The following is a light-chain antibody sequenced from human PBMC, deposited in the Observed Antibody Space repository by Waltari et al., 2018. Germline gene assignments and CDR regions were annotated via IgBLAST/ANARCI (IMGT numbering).Light chain of an antibody. CDR2: KAS. V-gene: IGKV1-5*03. CDR1: QSISTW. CDR3: QQYKTYWT. Sequence: DIQMTQSPSTLSASVGDRVTITCRASQSISTWLPWYQQKPGKAPNLLIYKASTLESGVPSRFSGSGSGTEFTLTISSLQPDDFATYYCQQYKTYWTFGQGTKVEIK. J-gene: IGKJ1*01.